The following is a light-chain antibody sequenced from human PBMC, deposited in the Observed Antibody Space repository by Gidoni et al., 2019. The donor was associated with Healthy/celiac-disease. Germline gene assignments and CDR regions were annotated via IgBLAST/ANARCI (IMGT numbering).Light chain of an antibody. Sequence: SSELTQDPAVSVALGQTVRITCQGDSLRSYYASWYQQKPGQATVLVIYGKNNRPSGIPDRFSGSSSGNTASLTITGAQAEDEADYYCNSRDSSCNPHVVFGGGTKLTVL. V-gene: IGLV3-19*01. CDR2: GKN. CDR1: SLRSYY. J-gene: IGLJ2*01. CDR3: NSRDSSCNPHVV.